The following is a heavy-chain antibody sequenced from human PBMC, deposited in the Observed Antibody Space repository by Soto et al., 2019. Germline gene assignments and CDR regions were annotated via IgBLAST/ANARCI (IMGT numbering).Heavy chain of an antibody. D-gene: IGHD1-26*01. V-gene: IGHV4-59*01. J-gene: IGHJ4*01. CDR3: ARVSTGSNFDF. CDR2: IFYSGST. Sequence: SETLSLTCTVSGAYIGSSYWSWIRQPPGKGLEWMGYIFYSGSTNYSPSLNSRVSITVDTSKNQLSLNLSSVTAVDTAVYYCARVSTGSNFDFWGHGMLVTVSS. CDR1: GAYIGSSY.